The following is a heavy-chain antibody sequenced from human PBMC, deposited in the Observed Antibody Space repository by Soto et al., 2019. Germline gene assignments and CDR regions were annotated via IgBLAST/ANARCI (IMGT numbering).Heavy chain of an antibody. CDR2: ISYDGSNK. CDR3: VSDRLWATVMVPGYFDL. J-gene: IGHJ2*01. D-gene: IGHD4-17*01. Sequence: QVQLVESGGGVVQPGRSLRLSCAASGFTFSSYAMHWVRQAPGKGLEWVAVISYDGSNKYYAASVKGRFTISTDNSKKALYLQLNSLRAETTAVYYCVSDRLWATVMVPGYFDLGGPGTLVTAS. V-gene: IGHV3-30-3*01. CDR1: GFTFSSYA.